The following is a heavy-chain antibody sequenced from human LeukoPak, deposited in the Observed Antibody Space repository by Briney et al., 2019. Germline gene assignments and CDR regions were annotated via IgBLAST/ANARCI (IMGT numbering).Heavy chain of an antibody. CDR2: ISSSSSTI. CDR1: GFTFSSYS. V-gene: IGHV3-48*01. J-gene: IGHJ4*02. Sequence: GGSLRLSCAASGFTFSSYSMNWVRQAPGKGLEWVSYISSSSSTIYYADSVKGRFTISRDNAKNSLYLQMNSLRAEDTAVYYCARDGEDIVVVPAVRGGFDYWGQGTLVTVSS. CDR3: ARDGEDIVVVPAVRGGFDY. D-gene: IGHD2-2*01.